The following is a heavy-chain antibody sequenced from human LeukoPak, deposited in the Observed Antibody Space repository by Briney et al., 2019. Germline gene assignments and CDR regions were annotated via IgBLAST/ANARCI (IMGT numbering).Heavy chain of an antibody. CDR1: GRYW. CDR3: AKEGFDS. Sequence: GGSLRLSCAASGRYWMHWVRQAPGKGLEWVSSISNSGGSTYYADSVKGRFTISRDNSKNTLYLQMNSLRAEDTAVYYCAKEGFDSWGQGTLVTVSS. CDR2: ISNSGGST. J-gene: IGHJ4*02. V-gene: IGHV3-23*01.